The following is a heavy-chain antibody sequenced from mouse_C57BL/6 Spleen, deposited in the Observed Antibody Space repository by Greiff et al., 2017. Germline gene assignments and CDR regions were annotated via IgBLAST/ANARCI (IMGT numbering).Heavy chain of an antibody. D-gene: IGHD3-2*02. V-gene: IGHV2-2*01. CDR2: IWSGGST. CDR1: GFSLTSYG. J-gene: IGHJ1*03. CDR3: ARNSGAWYFDV. Sequence: VKLVESGPGLVQPSQSLSITCTVSGFSLTSYGVHWVRQSPGKGLEWLGVIWSGGSTDYNAAFISRLSISKDNSKSQVFFKMNSLQADDTAIYYCARNSGAWYFDVWGTGTTVTVSS.